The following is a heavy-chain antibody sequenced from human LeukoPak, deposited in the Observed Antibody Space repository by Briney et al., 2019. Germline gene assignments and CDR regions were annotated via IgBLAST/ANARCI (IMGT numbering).Heavy chain of an antibody. Sequence: GGSLRLSCAASGFNFDGYAMHWVRQAPGKGLEWVSSIGWNAGTIGYADSVKGRFTISRDNAKNSLYLQMNNLRVEDTALYYCVKDGAWGYYYFDYWGQGTLVTVSS. D-gene: IGHD5-18*01. J-gene: IGHJ4*02. CDR2: IGWNAGTI. CDR1: GFNFDGYA. CDR3: VKDGAWGYYYFDY. V-gene: IGHV3-9*01.